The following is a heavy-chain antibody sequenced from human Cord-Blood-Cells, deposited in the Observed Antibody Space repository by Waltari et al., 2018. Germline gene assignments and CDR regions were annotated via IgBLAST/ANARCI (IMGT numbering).Heavy chain of an antibody. J-gene: IGHJ5*02. Sequence: QVQLVQSGAEVKKPGSSLKVSCKASGGTFSSYALSWVRQAPGQGLEWMGGIIPIFGTANYAQKFQGRVTITADESTSTAYMELSSLRSEDTAVYYCARSGYDFGWFDPWGQGTLVTVSS. CDR3: ARSGYDFGWFDP. V-gene: IGHV1-69*01. CDR2: IIPIFGTA. CDR1: GGTFSSYA. D-gene: IGHD5-12*01.